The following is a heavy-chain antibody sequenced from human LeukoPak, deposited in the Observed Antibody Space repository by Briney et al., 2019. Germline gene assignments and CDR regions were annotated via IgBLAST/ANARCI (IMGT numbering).Heavy chain of an antibody. CDR3: VRDLMTTQTWDFDY. D-gene: IGHD3-16*01. CDR2: INPNSGAT. J-gene: IGHJ4*02. Sequence: ASVKVSCKAPGNTFTRYGFSWVRQAPGQGLEWMAWINPNSGATNYAQKFQGRVTVTRDTSISTAYMELSSLESDDTAVYYCVRDLMTTQTWDFDYWGQGTLVSVSS. CDR1: GNTFTRYG. V-gene: IGHV1-2*02.